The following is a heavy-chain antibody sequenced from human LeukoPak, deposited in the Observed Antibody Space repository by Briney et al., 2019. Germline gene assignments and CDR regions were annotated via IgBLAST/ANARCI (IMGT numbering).Heavy chain of an antibody. CDR1: GGSVGSSDSY. J-gene: IGHJ4*02. D-gene: IGHD2-21*01. V-gene: IGHV4-39*01. Sequence: NPSETLSLTCTVSGGSVGSSDSYWVWVRQPPGKGLEWVGCIYYGGTTHYNPSLKSRVTVSVDTSKNQFSLSLTSVTAADTAVYYCARRGLVVVPLWGQGTLVTVSS. CDR3: ARRGLVVVPL. CDR2: IYYGGTT.